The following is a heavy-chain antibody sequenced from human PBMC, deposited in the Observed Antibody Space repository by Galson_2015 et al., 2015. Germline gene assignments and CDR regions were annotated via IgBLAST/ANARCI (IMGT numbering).Heavy chain of an antibody. CDR1: EFPLSNALMG. Sequence: PALVKPTQTLTLTCTVSEFPLSNALMGVSWLRQPPGKALEWLAHIFLNDEKSYITSLKTRLTISKDTSKSQGVLTMTNMDPVDTATYYCARIRFAQTYYYDTSGKGYFDYWGQGALVTVSS. J-gene: IGHJ4*02. D-gene: IGHD3-22*01. V-gene: IGHV2-26*01. CDR3: ARIRFAQTYYYDTSGKGYFDY. CDR2: IFLNDEK.